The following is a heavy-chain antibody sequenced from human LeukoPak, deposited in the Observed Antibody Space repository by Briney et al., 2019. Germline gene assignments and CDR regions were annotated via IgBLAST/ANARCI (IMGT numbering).Heavy chain of an antibody. CDR2: MNPNSGNT. Sequence: ASVKVSCKASGYTFTSYDINWVRQATGQGLEWMGWMNPNSGNTGYAQTFQGRVTMTRNTSISTAYMELSSLRSEDTAVYYCARSPSRERKWIQLWSPNFDYWGQGTLVTVSS. J-gene: IGHJ4*02. CDR1: GYTFTSYD. D-gene: IGHD5-18*01. CDR3: ARSPSRERKWIQLWSPNFDY. V-gene: IGHV1-8*01.